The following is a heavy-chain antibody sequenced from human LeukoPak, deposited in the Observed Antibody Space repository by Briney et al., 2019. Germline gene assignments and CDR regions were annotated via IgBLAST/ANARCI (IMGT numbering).Heavy chain of an antibody. V-gene: IGHV4-34*01. J-gene: IGHJ6*02. Sequence: PSETLSLTCAVYGGSFSGCYWSWIRQPPGKGLEWIGEINHSGSTNYNPSLKSRVTISVDTSKNQFSLKLSSVTAADTAVYYCTRGQRRIMTTGTNYGMDVWGQGTTVTVSS. CDR3: TRGQRRIMTTGTNYGMDV. D-gene: IGHD4-17*01. CDR1: GGSFSGCY. CDR2: INHSGST.